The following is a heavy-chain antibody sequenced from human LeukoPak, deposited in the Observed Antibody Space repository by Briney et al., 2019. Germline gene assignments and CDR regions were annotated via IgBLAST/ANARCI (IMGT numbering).Heavy chain of an antibody. V-gene: IGHV1-69*04. CDR1: GGTFSSYA. CDR3: ARAKYYYDSSGIAIDAFDI. J-gene: IGHJ3*02. Sequence: GASVKVSCKASGGTFSSYAISWVRQAPGQGLEWMGRIIPILGIANYAQKFQGRVTITADKSTSTAYMGLSSLRSKDTAVYYCARAKYYYDSSGIAIDAFDIWGQGTMVTVSS. CDR2: IIPILGIA. D-gene: IGHD3-22*01.